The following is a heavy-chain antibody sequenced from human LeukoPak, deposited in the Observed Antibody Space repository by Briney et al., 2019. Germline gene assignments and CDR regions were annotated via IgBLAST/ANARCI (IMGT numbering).Heavy chain of an antibody. CDR3: ARLGGSLDY. V-gene: IGHV3-48*04. J-gene: IGHJ4*02. D-gene: IGHD5-12*01. CDR2: ISSSSSTI. CDR1: GFTFSSYS. Sequence: GGSLRLSCAASGFTFSSYSMNWVRQAPGKGLEWVSYISSSSSTIYYADSVKGRFTISRDNAKNSLYLQMNSLRAEDTAVYYCARLGGSLDYWGQGTLVTVSS.